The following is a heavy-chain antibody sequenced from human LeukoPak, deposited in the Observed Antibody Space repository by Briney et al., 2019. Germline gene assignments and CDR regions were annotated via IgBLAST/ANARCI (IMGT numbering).Heavy chain of an antibody. CDR2: ISSTSAYI. Sequence: SGGSLRLSCAGSGFALKSYSLSWVRQAPGKGLEWVSSISSTSAYIYYADSVKGRFTISRDNSKNTLYLQMNSLRAEDTAVYYCAKDITMLGPFDYWGQGTLVTVSS. J-gene: IGHJ4*02. CDR1: GFALKSYS. CDR3: AKDITMLGPFDY. V-gene: IGHV3-21*04. D-gene: IGHD3-10*02.